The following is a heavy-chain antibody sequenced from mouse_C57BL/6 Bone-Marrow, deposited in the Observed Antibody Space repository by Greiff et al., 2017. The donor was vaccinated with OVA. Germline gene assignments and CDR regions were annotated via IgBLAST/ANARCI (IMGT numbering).Heavy chain of an antibody. J-gene: IGHJ2*01. CDR2: INPSSGDT. V-gene: IGHV1-4*01. CDR1: GYTFTSYT. Sequence: VQLQESGAELARPGASVKMSCKASGYTFTSYTMHWVKQRPGQGLEWIGYINPSSGDTKYNQKFKDKATLTADKSSSTAYMDLSSLTSEDPAVYYCAPHYHRSSYGFYFGVERQRTPPTVPS. CDR3: APHYHRSSYGFYFGV. D-gene: IGHD1-1*01.